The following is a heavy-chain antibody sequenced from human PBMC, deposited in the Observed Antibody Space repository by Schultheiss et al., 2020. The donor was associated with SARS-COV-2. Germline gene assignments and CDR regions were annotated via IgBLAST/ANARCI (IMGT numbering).Heavy chain of an antibody. V-gene: IGHV3-30*03. CDR1: GFTFSSYG. CDR3: ARDGNVDIVATIVVEMFDP. Sequence: GGSLRLSCAASGFTFSSYGMHWVRQAPGKGLEWVAVISYNGSNKYYADSVKGRFTISRDNSKNTLYLQMNSLRAEDTAVYYCARDGNVDIVATIVVEMFDPWGQGTVVTVSS. CDR2: ISYNGSNK. J-gene: IGHJ5*02. D-gene: IGHD5-12*01.